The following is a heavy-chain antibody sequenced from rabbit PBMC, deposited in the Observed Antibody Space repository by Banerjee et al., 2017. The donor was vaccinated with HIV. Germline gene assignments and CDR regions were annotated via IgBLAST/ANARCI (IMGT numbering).Heavy chain of an antibody. CDR3: ARDDASTAVYDYTL. CDR1: GFSFSSSYW. V-gene: IGHV1S45*01. D-gene: IGHD7-1*01. J-gene: IGHJ4*01. Sequence: QEQLEESGGDLVKPEGSLTLTCTASGFSFSSSYWMCWVRQAPGKGLEWIGCIYTGDGSTYYASWVNGRFTISKTSSTTVDLKMTSLTAADTATYFCARDDASTAVYDYTLWGPGTLVTVS. CDR2: IYTGDGST.